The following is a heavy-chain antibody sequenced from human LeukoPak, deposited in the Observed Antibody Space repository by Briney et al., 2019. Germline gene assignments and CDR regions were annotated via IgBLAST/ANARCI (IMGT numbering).Heavy chain of an antibody. Sequence: GGSLRLSCAAYGFTFSSYDMHWVRQAPGKGLEWVALISYDGSNKYYADSVKGRFTISRDNSKNTLYLQMNSLRGEDTAVYYCARDEHSSGYSALSRFDYWGQGTLVTVSS. CDR1: GFTFSSYD. J-gene: IGHJ4*02. CDR2: ISYDGSNK. D-gene: IGHD3-22*01. V-gene: IGHV3-30*03. CDR3: ARDEHSSGYSALSRFDY.